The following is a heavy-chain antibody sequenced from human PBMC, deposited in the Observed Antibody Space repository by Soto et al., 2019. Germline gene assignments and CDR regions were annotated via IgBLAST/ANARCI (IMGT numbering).Heavy chain of an antibody. CDR2: IIPIFGTA. D-gene: IGHD1-26*01. J-gene: IGHJ4*02. V-gene: IGHV1-69*01. CDR1: GGTFSSYS. Sequence: QVQLVQSGAQVKKPGASVKVSCKASGGTFSSYSINWVRQAPGQGLEWMGEIIPIFGTANYAQKFEGRVTITADESTSTAYMELSSLRSEDTAVYYCARDGGRHSGGIDYWGQGTLVTVSS. CDR3: ARDGGRHSGGIDY.